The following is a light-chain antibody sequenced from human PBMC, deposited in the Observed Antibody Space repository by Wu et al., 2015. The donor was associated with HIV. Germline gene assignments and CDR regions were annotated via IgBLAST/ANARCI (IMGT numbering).Light chain of an antibody. CDR3: QQRSNWPIT. Sequence: EIVLTQSPATLSLSPGERATLSCRASQSVSSYLAWYHQKRGQAPRLLIYDASNRATGIPARFSGSGSGTDFTLTISSLEPEDFAVYYCQQRSNWPITFGQGTRTGH. CDR1: QSVSSY. V-gene: IGKV3-11*01. CDR2: DAS. J-gene: IGKJ5*01.